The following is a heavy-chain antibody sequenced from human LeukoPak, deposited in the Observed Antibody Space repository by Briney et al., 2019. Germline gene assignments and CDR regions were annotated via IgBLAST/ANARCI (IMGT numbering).Heavy chain of an antibody. CDR1: GFTFSSYS. CDR3: ARVRDDSSGYYLYYFDY. D-gene: IGHD3-22*01. Sequence: GGSLRLSCAASGFTFSSYSMTWVRQAPGKGLEWVSYISSSSTIYYADSVKGRFTISRDNAKNSLYLQMNSLRAEDTAVYYCARVRDDSSGYYLYYFDYWGQGTLVTVSS. CDR2: ISSSSTI. J-gene: IGHJ4*02. V-gene: IGHV3-48*01.